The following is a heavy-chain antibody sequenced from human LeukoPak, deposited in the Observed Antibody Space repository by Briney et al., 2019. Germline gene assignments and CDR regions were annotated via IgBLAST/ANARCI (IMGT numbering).Heavy chain of an antibody. CDR3: ARAIGYSVYDGMDV. J-gene: IGHJ6*02. Sequence: GGSLRLSCAASGFTFSSYAMHWVRQAPGKGLEWVAVISYDGSNKYYADSVKGRFTISRDNSKNTLYLQMNSLRAEDTAVYYCARAIGYSVYDGMDVWGQGTTVTVSS. D-gene: IGHD5/OR15-5a*01. CDR2: ISYDGSNK. V-gene: IGHV3-30*04. CDR1: GFTFSSYA.